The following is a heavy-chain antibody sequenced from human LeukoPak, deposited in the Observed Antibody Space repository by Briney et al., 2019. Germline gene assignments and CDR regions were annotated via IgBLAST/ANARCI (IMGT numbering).Heavy chain of an antibody. V-gene: IGHV3-23*01. Sequence: GGSLRLSCAASGFTFSTYAMSWVRQAPRRGLEWVSSIIDSGGATSYADSVKGRFTISRDNSKNTLYLQMNSLRAEDTAVYYCAKENELLCGGWFDTWGQGTLVTVSS. D-gene: IGHD2-2*01. CDR3: AKENELLCGGWFDT. CDR1: GFTFSTYA. J-gene: IGHJ5*02. CDR2: IIDSGGAT.